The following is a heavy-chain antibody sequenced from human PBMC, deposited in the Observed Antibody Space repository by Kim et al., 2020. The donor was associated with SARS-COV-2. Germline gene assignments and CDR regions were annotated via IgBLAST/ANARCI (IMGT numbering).Heavy chain of an antibody. CDR1: GFIFSNYA. Sequence: GGSLRLSCEASGFIFSNYAMNWVRQAPGKGLEWVSAISYTGGSTYYADSVKGRFTILRDNSKNTLYLRMNSLRAEDTAIYHCVKLPRGYCSGGNCYCDVWGRGTTVTVSS. CDR2: ISYTGGST. J-gene: IGHJ6*04. D-gene: IGHD2-15*01. CDR3: VKLPRGYCSGGNCYCDV. V-gene: IGHV3-23*01.